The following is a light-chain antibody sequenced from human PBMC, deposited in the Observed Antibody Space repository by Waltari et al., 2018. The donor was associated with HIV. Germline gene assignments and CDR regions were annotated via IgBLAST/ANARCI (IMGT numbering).Light chain of an antibody. CDR2: AAS. Sequence: EIVLTQSPATLSLSPGERATLSCRASQSVSNYLAWYQQKPGQAPRLLIYAASKRATGIPARFSGSGSGTDFTLTITSLEPEDFAVYYCQQRSNWPPYTFGQGTKLEIK. CDR3: QQRSNWPPYT. CDR1: QSVSNY. V-gene: IGKV3-11*01. J-gene: IGKJ2*01.